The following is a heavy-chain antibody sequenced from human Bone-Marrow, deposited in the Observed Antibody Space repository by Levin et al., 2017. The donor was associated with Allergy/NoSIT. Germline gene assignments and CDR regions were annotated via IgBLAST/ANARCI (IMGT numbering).Heavy chain of an antibody. CDR1: GYSISSGYY. CDR2: IYHSGST. CDR3: ARDGSYAPWWFDP. V-gene: IGHV4-38-2*02. J-gene: IGHJ5*02. Sequence: PSETLSLTCAVSGYSISSGYYWGWIRQPPGKGLEWIGSIYHSGSTYYNPSLKSRVTISVDTSKNQFSLKLSSVTAADTAVYYCARDGSYAPWWFDPWGQGTLVTVSS. D-gene: IGHD2-2*01.